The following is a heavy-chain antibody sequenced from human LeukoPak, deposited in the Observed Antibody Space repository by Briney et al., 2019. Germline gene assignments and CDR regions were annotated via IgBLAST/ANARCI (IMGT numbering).Heavy chain of an antibody. CDR2: ISGSGGST. Sequence: PGGSLRLSCAPSGYIFSSYAMSWVRQPPEKGREWVSAISGSGGSTFYDDSVKGRFTISRDNSKNTLYLQMNSLRAEDTAVYYCASHIVVVPAALRNDAFDIWGQGTMVTVSS. CDR3: ASHIVVVPAALRNDAFDI. CDR1: GYIFSSYA. J-gene: IGHJ3*02. D-gene: IGHD2-2*01. V-gene: IGHV3-23*01.